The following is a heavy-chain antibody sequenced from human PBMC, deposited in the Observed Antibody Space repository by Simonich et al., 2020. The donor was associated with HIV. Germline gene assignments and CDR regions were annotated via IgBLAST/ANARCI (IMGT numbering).Heavy chain of an antibody. J-gene: IGHJ4*02. V-gene: IGHV4-34*01. CDR1: GGSFSGYT. D-gene: IGHD3-3*01. CDR2: INHSGIT. CDR3: ARRDRELILYFDY. Sequence: QVQLQQWGAGLLKPSETLSLTCAVYGGSFSGYTWSWIRQPPGKGLEWIGKINHSGITNYKSSLNRRATISVDKSKNQFSLKLSSVTAADTAIYYCARRDRELILYFDYWGQGNLVTVSS.